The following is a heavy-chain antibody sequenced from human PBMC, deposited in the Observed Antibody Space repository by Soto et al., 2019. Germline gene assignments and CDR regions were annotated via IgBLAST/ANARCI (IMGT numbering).Heavy chain of an antibody. Sequence: ASVKVSCKASGYTFTSYAMHWVRQAPGQRLEWMGWINAGNGNTKYAQKFQGRVTITRDTSASTAYMELRSLRSEDTAVYYCARGGKYNWNYVYWGQGTLVTVSS. CDR3: ARGGKYNWNYVY. CDR1: GYTFTSYA. CDR2: INAGNGNT. J-gene: IGHJ4*02. D-gene: IGHD1-7*01. V-gene: IGHV1-3*01.